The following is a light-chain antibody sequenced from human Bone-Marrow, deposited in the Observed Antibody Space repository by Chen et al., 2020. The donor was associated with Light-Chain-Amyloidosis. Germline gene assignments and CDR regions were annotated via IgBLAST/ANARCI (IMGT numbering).Light chain of an antibody. V-gene: IGLV3-25*03. CDR3: QSADSSGTYEVI. Sequence: SYELTQPPSVSVSPGQTARITCSGDDLPTKYAYWYQQKPGQAPVLVINRDTERPSGISVRFSGSSSGTTATLTISRVQAEDEADEHCQSADSSGTYEVIFGGGTKLTVL. CDR1: DLPTKY. J-gene: IGLJ2*01. CDR2: RDT.